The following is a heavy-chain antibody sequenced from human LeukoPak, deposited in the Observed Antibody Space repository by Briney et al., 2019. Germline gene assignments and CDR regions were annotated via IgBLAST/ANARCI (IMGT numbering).Heavy chain of an antibody. CDR3: AKARLASAAGTQDFDY. J-gene: IGHJ4*02. V-gene: IGHV3-23*01. D-gene: IGHD6-13*01. CDR2: ISGSGGST. CDR1: GGTFSSYA. Sequence: ASVKVSCKASGGTFSSYAMSWVRQAPGKGLEWVSAISGSGGSTYYADSVKGRFTISRDNSKNTLYLQMNSLRAEDTAVYYCAKARLASAAGTQDFDYWGQGTLVTVSS.